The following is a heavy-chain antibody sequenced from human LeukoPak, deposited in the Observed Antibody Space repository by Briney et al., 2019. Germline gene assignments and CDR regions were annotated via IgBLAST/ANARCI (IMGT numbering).Heavy chain of an antibody. CDR2: IYHSGST. Sequence: SETLSLTCAVSGGSISSSNWWSWVRQPPGKGLEWIGEIYHSGSTNYNPSLKSRVTISVDKSKNQFSLKLSSVTAADTAVYYCARDFSSPQYYYDSSGYTQTRYFDYWGQGTLVTVSS. CDR1: GGSISSSNW. CDR3: ARDFSSPQYYYDSSGYTQTRYFDY. J-gene: IGHJ4*02. D-gene: IGHD3-22*01. V-gene: IGHV4-4*02.